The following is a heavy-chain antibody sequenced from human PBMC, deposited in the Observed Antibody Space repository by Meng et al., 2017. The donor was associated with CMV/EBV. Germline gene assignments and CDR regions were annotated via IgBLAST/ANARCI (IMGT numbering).Heavy chain of an antibody. J-gene: IGHJ6*02. CDR3: AKDLGDIVVVPAAQPLGGMDV. D-gene: IGHD2-2*01. Sequence: SLKISCAASGFTFDDYAMHWVRQAPGKGLEWVSGISWNSGSIGYADSVKGRFTISRDNSKNTLYLQMNSLRAEDTAVYYCAKDLGDIVVVPAAQPLGGMDVWGQGTTVTVSS. V-gene: IGHV3-9*01. CDR1: GFTFDDYA. CDR2: ISWNSGSI.